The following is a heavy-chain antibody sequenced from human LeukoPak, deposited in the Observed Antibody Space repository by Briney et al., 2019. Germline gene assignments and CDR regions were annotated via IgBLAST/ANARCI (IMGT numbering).Heavy chain of an antibody. Sequence: GSLRLSCAASGFTFSSYGMHWVRQAPGKGLEWVAVIWYDGSNKHYADSVKGRFTISRDNSKNTLYLQMNSLRAEDTAVYYCAREVVDTAMVTCGLDYWGQGTLVTVSS. CDR3: AREVVDTAMVTCGLDY. V-gene: IGHV3-33*01. CDR2: IWYDGSNK. J-gene: IGHJ4*02. D-gene: IGHD5-18*01. CDR1: GFTFSSYG.